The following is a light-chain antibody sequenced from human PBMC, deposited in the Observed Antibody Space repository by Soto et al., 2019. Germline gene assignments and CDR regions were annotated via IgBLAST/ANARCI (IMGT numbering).Light chain of an antibody. V-gene: IGLV2-14*01. J-gene: IGLJ3*02. Sequence: QSGLTQPASVSGSPGQSITISCTGTRNDIGTYTYVSWYQHHPGKAPKLLIYEVSDRPSGVSNRFSGSKSGNTASLTISGLQAEDEADYYCSSYTNSIAVFGGGTKLTGL. CDR2: EVS. CDR3: SSYTNSIAV. CDR1: RNDIGTYTY.